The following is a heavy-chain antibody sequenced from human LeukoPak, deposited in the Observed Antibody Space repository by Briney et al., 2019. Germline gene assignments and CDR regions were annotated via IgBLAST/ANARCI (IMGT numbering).Heavy chain of an antibody. CDR3: ARGKTSQNIVTRKTYNWFDP. D-gene: IGHD2/OR15-2a*01. CDR2: ISSISDYI. J-gene: IGHJ5*02. V-gene: IGHV3-21*01. CDR1: GFTFCSYN. Sequence: GGSLRLSCAASGFTFCSYNMNWVRQAPGKGLEWVSSISSISDYIYYADSVKGRFTISRDNAKNSLYLQMKSLRAEDTAVYYCARGKTSQNIVTRKTYNWFDPWGQGTLVTVSS.